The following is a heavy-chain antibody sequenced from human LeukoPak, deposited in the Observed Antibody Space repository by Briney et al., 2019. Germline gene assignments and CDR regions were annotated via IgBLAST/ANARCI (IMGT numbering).Heavy chain of an antibody. CDR3: ARGGPMGTGVDY. CDR2: MNPNSGNT. V-gene: IGHV1-8*01. CDR1: GYTLTSYD. D-gene: IGHD7-27*01. Sequence: ASVKVSCKASGYTLTSYDINWVRQATGQGLEWMGWMNPNSGNTGYAQKFQGRVTMTRNTSISTAYMELSSLRSEDTAVYYCARGGPMGTGVDYWGQGALVTVSS. J-gene: IGHJ4*02.